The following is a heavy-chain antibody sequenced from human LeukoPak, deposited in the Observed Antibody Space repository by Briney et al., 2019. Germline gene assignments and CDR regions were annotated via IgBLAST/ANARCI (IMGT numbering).Heavy chain of an antibody. Sequence: GGSLRLSCVVSGFTFGDYGMSWVRQVPGKGLEWVSGLNRHGGGAGYAESVKGRFTISRDNSKNTLYLQMNSLRAEDTAVYYCATDAGGISSSSFDAFDIWGQGTMVTVSS. CDR2: LNRHGGGA. D-gene: IGHD6-6*01. CDR3: ATDAGGISSSSFDAFDI. J-gene: IGHJ3*02. CDR1: GFTFGDYG. V-gene: IGHV3-20*04.